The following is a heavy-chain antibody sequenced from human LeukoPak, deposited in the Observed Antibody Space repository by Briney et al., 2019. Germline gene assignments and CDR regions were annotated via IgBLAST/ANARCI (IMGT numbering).Heavy chain of an antibody. Sequence: PGGSLRLSCAASGFTFSSYAMSWVRQAPGKGLEWVSAISGSGGSTYYADSVKGRFTISRDNSKNTLYLQMNSLGAEDTAVYYCAKTNRLGILPYDYWGQGTLVTVSS. CDR1: GFTFSSYA. D-gene: IGHD7-27*01. J-gene: IGHJ4*02. CDR3: AKTNRLGILPYDY. V-gene: IGHV3-23*01. CDR2: ISGSGGST.